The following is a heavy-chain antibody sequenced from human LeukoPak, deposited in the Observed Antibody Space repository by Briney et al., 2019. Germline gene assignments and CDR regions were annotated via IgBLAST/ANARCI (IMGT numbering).Heavy chain of an antibody. Sequence: ASVKVSCKASGYTFTSYGITWVRQAPGQGLEWMGWISAYNGNTDYAQKLQGRVTMTTDTSTSTAYMELRSLTSDDTAVYYCARDIGTLRGATPNDAFDIWGQGTMVTVSS. CDR3: ARDIGTLRGATPNDAFDI. D-gene: IGHD1-26*01. V-gene: IGHV1-18*01. CDR2: ISAYNGNT. J-gene: IGHJ3*02. CDR1: GYTFTSYG.